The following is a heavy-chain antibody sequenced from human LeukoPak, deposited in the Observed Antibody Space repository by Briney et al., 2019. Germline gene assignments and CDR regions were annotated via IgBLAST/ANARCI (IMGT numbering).Heavy chain of an antibody. V-gene: IGHV1-2*02. CDR3: ARTTFDYSFDY. CDR1: GYTFTGYY. CDR2: INPNSGGT. D-gene: IGHD4-11*01. Sequence: GASVKVSCKASGYTFTGYYMHWVRQAPGQGFEWMGWINPNSGGTNYAQKFQGRVTMTRDTSTSTAYMELSRLRSDDTAVYYCARTTFDYSFDYWGQGTLVTASS. J-gene: IGHJ4*02.